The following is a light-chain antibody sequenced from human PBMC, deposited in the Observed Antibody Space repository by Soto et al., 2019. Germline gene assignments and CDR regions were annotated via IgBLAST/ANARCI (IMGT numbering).Light chain of an antibody. J-gene: IGKJ2*01. V-gene: IGKV1-39*01. Sequence: DLQMTQSPSSLSASVGDRVTITCRASQSISKYLNWYQQKQGKAPKLLIYAASSLQSGVPSRFSGSGSGTDFTLTISSLQPEDFATYHCQQSYSTPHTFGQGTKLEIK. CDR3: QQSYSTPHT. CDR2: AAS. CDR1: QSISKY.